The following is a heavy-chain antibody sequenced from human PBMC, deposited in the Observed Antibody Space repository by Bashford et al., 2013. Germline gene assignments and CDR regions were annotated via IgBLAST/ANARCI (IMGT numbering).Heavy chain of an antibody. CDR2: IIPIFGTA. J-gene: IGHJ6*02. CDR3: ARPSVAARPHYYGMDV. D-gene: IGHD6-6*01. V-gene: IGHV1-69*06. CDR1: GGTFSSYA. Sequence: SVKVSCKASGGTFSSYAISWVRQAPGQGLEWMGGIIPIFGTANYAQKFQGRVTITADKSTSTAYMELSSLRSEDTAVYYCARPSVAARPHYYGMDVWGQGTTVTVSS.